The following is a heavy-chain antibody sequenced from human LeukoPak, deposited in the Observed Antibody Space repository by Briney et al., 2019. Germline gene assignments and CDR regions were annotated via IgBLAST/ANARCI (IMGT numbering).Heavy chain of an antibody. CDR3: ARFPGIANVFYYGMDV. J-gene: IGHJ6*02. CDR2: ISYDGSNK. Sequence: GGYLRLSCAASGFTFSSYGMHWVRQAPGKGLEWVAVISYDGSNKYYADSVKGRFTISRDSSKNTLYLQMNSLRVEDTAVYYCARFPGIANVFYYGMDVWGQGTTVTVSS. CDR1: GFTFSSYG. D-gene: IGHD1-1*01. V-gene: IGHV3-30*03.